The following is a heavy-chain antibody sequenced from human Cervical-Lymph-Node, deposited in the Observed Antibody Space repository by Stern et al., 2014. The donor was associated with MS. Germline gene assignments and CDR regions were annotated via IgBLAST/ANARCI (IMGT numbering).Heavy chain of an antibody. CDR3: ARATDL. J-gene: IGHJ5*02. Sequence: QLQLQESGPGLLRPSETLSLTCTVSGASITSYHWSWSRQPPGKGLEWIGYIYYSGTTNYNASLKGRVAISIDTSKTQFSLRLSSVTAADTAVYYCARATDLWGQGTLVTVSS. V-gene: IGHV4-59*01. CDR2: IYYSGTT. CDR1: GASITSYH.